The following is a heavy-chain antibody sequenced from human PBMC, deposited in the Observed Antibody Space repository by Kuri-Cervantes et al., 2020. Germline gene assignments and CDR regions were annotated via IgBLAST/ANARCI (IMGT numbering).Heavy chain of an antibody. CDR2: IKQDGSEK. J-gene: IGHJ4*02. V-gene: IGHV3-7*02. CDR3: ARGLGPEGFDY. Sequence: GGSLRLSCAAAVFNCIRQAPGKGLEWVANIKQDGSEKYYVDSVKGRFTVSRDNARNSLFLQMSSLRADDTAVYYCARGLGPEGFDYWGQGTLVTVSS. CDR1: VFNCI. D-gene: IGHD1-26*01.